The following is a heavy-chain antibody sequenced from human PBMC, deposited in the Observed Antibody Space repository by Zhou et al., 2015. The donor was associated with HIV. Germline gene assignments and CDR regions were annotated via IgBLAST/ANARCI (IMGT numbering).Heavy chain of an antibody. J-gene: IGHJ5*02. CDR3: ARSERYCSGGSCYSYNWFDP. CDR2: IIPIFGTA. V-gene: IGHV1-69*01. CDR1: GGTFSSYA. Sequence: QVQLVQSGAEVKKPGSSVKVSCKASGGTFSSYAISWVRQAPGQGLEWMGGIIPIFGTANYAQKFQGRVTITADESTSTAYMELSSLRSEDTAVYYCARSERYCSGGSCYSYNWFDPWGQGTLVTVSS. D-gene: IGHD2-15*01.